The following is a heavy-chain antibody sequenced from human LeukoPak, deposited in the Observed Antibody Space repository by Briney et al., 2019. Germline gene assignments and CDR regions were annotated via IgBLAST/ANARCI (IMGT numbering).Heavy chain of an antibody. CDR3: ARGAPPYYYGSGSRFDP. CDR2: INHSGST. D-gene: IGHD3-10*01. CDR1: GGSFSGYY. J-gene: IGHJ5*02. Sequence: SETLSLTCAVYGGSFSGYYCSWIRQPPGKGREWIGEINHSGSTNYNPSLKSRVTISVDTSKNQFSLKLSSVTAADTAVYYCARGAPPYYYGSGSRFDPWGQGTLVTVSS. V-gene: IGHV4-34*01.